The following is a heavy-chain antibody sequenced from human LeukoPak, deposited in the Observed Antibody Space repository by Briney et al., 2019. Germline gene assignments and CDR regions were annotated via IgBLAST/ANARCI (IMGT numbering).Heavy chain of an antibody. D-gene: IGHD5-18*01. CDR2: IYYSGST. Sequence: SETLSLTCTVSGGSISSSSYYWGWIRQPPGKGLEWIGSIYYSGSTYYNPSLKSRVTISVDTSKNQFSLKLSSVTAADTAVYYCARVTAMARYFDYWGQGTLVTVSS. CDR3: ARVTAMARYFDY. J-gene: IGHJ4*02. V-gene: IGHV4-39*07. CDR1: GGSISSSSYY.